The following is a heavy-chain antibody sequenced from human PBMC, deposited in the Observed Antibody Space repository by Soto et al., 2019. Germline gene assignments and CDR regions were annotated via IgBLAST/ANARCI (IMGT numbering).Heavy chain of an antibody. Sequence: SETLSLTCTVSGGSISSGAYYWSWIRQHPGKGLEWIGYIYYSGSTYYNPSLKSRVTISVDMSKNQFSLKLSSETAADTAVYYCARDRGYNDYDLYYWGQGTLVTVSS. CDR1: GGSISSGAYY. CDR2: IYYSGST. CDR3: ARDRGYNDYDLYY. D-gene: IGHD5-12*01. V-gene: IGHV4-31*03. J-gene: IGHJ4*02.